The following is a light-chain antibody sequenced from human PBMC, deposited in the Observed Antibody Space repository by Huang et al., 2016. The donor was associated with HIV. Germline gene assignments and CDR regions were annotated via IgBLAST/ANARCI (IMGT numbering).Light chain of an antibody. V-gene: IGKV4-1*01. J-gene: IGKJ1*01. CDR2: WAS. Sequence: DIVMTQSPDSLAVSLGEAATLTCRSSQSVLSSATNKNYLAWFQQKSGQSPKLLLFWASTREAGVPDRFSASGYGTHFTLTINNVKTEDVAIYYCQQYYTSPQTFGPGTRLEI. CDR3: QQYYTSPQT. CDR1: QSVLSSATNKNY.